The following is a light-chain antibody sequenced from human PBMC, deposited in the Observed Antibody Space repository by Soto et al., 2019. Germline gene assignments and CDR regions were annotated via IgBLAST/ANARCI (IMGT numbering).Light chain of an antibody. V-gene: IGLV2-14*01. CDR2: DVT. CDR1: SSDVGGYNH. J-gene: IGLJ1*01. Sequence: QSVLTQPASVSGFPGQSIAISCTRTSSDVGGYNHVSWYQQHPGKAPKLMIHDVTNRPSGVSNRFSGSKSGNTASLTISGLQTEDEADYYCSSYTSSDTYVFGTGTKVTVL. CDR3: SSYTSSDTYV.